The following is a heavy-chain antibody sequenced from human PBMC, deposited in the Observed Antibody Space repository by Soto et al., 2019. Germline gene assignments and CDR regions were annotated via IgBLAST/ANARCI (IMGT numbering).Heavy chain of an antibody. CDR3: AREKGYISGPKNFES. J-gene: IGHJ4*02. Sequence: NPSETLSLTCTVSGGSVSSGDYFWSWIRQPPGKGLEWIGYIYDSGSSYYNPSLKSRVTMSVDTSKNQFSLKLRSVTAADTAMYYCAREKGYISGPKNFESWGQGTLVTVSS. CDR2: IYDSGSS. CDR1: GGSVSSGDYF. D-gene: IGHD5-12*01. V-gene: IGHV4-30-4*01.